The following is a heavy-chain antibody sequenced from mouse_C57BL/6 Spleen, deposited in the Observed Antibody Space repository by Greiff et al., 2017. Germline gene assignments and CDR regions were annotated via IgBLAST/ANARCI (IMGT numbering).Heavy chain of an antibody. D-gene: IGHD4-1*01. J-gene: IGHJ2*01. V-gene: IGHV3-6*01. Sequence: EVKLLESGPGLVKPSQSLSLTCSVTGYSITSGYYWNWIRQFPGNRLEWMGYISYDGSNNYNPSLKNRISITRDTSKNQFFLKLNSVTTEDTATYYCARETGTGGYFDYWGQGTTLTVSS. CDR3: ARETGTGGYFDY. CDR2: ISYDGSN. CDR1: GYSITSGYY.